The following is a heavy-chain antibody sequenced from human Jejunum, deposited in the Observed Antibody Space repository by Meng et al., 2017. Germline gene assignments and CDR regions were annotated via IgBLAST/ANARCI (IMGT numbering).Heavy chain of an antibody. D-gene: IGHD1-26*01. Sequence: QVELKEAGPGLVRPSETLPLICTVSGGSVSRAGYQWGWIRQPPGKGLEWIGYASTNYNPSLTSRVTISLDTSRNQFSLSLSSVTAADTAVYYCARDHMGSLDYWGQGILVTVSS. V-gene: IGHV4-61*08. CDR1: GGSVSRAGYQ. CDR3: ARDHMGSLDY. J-gene: IGHJ4*02. CDR2: AST.